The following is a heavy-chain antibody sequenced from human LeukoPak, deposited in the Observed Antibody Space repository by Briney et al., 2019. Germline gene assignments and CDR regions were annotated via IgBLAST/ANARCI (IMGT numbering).Heavy chain of an antibody. CDR1: GYTFTDYY. Sequence: ASAKVSCKASGYTFTDYYVHWVRQAPGQGLEWMGWINPNSGGTIYVQKFQGRITMTRDTSISTAYMELRGLKSDDTAVYYCARPGVTPDTNWFDSWGQGTLVTVSS. D-gene: IGHD5-18*01. V-gene: IGHV1-2*02. J-gene: IGHJ5*01. CDR3: ARPGVTPDTNWFDS. CDR2: INPNSGGT.